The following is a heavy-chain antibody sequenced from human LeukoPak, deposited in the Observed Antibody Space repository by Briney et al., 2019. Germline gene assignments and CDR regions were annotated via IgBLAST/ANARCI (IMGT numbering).Heavy chain of an antibody. D-gene: IGHD3-10*01. Sequence: GGSLRLSCAASGFTFSSYGMSWVRQAPGKGLEWVSAISGSGGSTYYADSVKGRFTISRDNSKNTLYLQMNSLRAEDTAIYYCAKGGYGSGSYSGFDTWGQGTMVTVSS. CDR1: GFTFSSYG. CDR3: AKGGYGSGSYSGFDT. J-gene: IGHJ3*02. CDR2: ISGSGGST. V-gene: IGHV3-23*01.